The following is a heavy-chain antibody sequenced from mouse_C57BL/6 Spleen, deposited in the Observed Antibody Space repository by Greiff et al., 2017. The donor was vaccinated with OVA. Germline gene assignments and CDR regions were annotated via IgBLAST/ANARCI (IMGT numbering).Heavy chain of an antibody. D-gene: IGHD2-4*01. V-gene: IGHV1-69*01. J-gene: IGHJ4*01. CDR2: IDPSDSYT. CDR3: ARYDYDVSYAMDY. CDR1: GYTFTSYW. Sequence: QVHVKQPGAELVMPGASVKLSCKASGYTFTSYWMHWVKQRPGQGLEWIGEIDPSDSYTNYNQKFKGKSTLTVDKSSSTAYMQLSSLTSEDSAVYYCARYDYDVSYAMDYWGQGTSVTVSS.